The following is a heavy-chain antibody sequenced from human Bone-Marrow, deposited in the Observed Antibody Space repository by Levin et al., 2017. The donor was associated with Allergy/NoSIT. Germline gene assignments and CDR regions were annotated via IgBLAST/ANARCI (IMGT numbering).Heavy chain of an antibody. CDR1: GFTFSSYE. D-gene: IGHD2-2*01. V-gene: IGHV3-48*03. Sequence: GGSLRLSCAASGFTFSSYEMNWVRQAPGKGLEWVSYISSSGSTIYYADSVKGRFTISRDNAKNSLYLQMNSLRAEDTAVYYCARHRGEGYCSSTSCYQGMIYCYYMDVWGKGTTVTVSS. CDR2: ISSSGSTI. CDR3: ARHRGEGYCSSTSCYQGMIYCYYMDV. J-gene: IGHJ6*03.